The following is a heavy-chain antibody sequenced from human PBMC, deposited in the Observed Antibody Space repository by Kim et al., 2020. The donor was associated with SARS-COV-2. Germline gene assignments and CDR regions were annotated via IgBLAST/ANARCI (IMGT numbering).Heavy chain of an antibody. Sequence: GGSLRLSCAASGFTVSSNYMSWVRQAPGKGLEWVSVIYSGGSTYYADSVKGRFTISRDNSKNTLYLQMNSLRAEDTAVYYCARGLGTYYDILTGPQPYYYGMDVWGQGTTVTVSS. CDR2: IYSGGST. J-gene: IGHJ6*02. D-gene: IGHD3-9*01. CDR3: ARGLGTYYDILTGPQPYYYGMDV. CDR1: GFTVSSNY. V-gene: IGHV3-53*01.